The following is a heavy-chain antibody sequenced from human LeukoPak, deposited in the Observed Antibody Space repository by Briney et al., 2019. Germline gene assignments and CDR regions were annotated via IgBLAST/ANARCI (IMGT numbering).Heavy chain of an antibody. CDR2: ISSSGSTI. J-gene: IGHJ3*02. Sequence: AGSLRLSCAASGFTFSDYYMSWMRQAPGKGLEWFSYISSSGSTIYYADSVKGRFTISRDNAKNSLYLQMNSLRAEDTAVYYCAKPTDSSGYKCAFDIWGQGTMVTVSS. CDR3: AKPTDSSGYKCAFDI. V-gene: IGHV3-11*04. D-gene: IGHD3-22*01. CDR1: GFTFSDYY.